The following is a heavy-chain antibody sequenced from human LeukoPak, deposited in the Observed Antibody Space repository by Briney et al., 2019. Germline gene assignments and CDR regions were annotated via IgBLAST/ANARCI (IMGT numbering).Heavy chain of an antibody. V-gene: IGHV4-34*01. CDR2: INHSGST. D-gene: IGHD3-10*01. CDR1: GGSFSGYY. Sequence: PSETLSLTCAVYGGSFSGYYWSWIRHPPGKGLEWRGEINHSGSTNYNPSLKSRVTISVDTSKNQFSLKLSSVTAADTAVYYCARGPGRFKGRGYFDYWGQGTLVTVSS. J-gene: IGHJ4*02. CDR3: ARGPGRFKGRGYFDY.